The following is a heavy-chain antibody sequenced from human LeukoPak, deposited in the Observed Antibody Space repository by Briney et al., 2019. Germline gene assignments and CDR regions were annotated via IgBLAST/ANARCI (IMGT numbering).Heavy chain of an antibody. CDR3: ARLRRYDSSGYYPDY. CDR2: ISYSGST. V-gene: IGHV4-59*08. Sequence: SETLSLTCTVSSGSISSYYWSWIRQPPGKGLEWIGHISYSGSTNYNPSLTSRVAISVDTSRNQFSLKLSSVTAADTAVYYCARLRRYDSSGYYPDYWGQGTLVTVSS. CDR1: SGSISSYY. D-gene: IGHD3-22*01. J-gene: IGHJ4*02.